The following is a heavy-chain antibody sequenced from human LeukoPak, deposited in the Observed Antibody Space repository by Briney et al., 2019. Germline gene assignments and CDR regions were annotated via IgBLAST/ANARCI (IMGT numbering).Heavy chain of an antibody. V-gene: IGHV4-4*07. D-gene: IGHD6-13*01. CDR2: IYSNGSP. CDR1: GGSMGGYY. CDR3: ARDRGSSWEF. J-gene: IGHJ4*02. Sequence: PSETLSLTCTVSGGSMGGYYWSWIRQPAGKRLEWIGRIYSNGSPTYNPSLQSRITMTIDTSRNQFSLRMTSMTAADAAVYFCARDRGSSWEFWGRGTLVTVSS.